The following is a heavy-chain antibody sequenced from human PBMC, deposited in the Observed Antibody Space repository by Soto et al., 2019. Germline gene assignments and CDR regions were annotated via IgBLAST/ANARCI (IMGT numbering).Heavy chain of an antibody. V-gene: IGHV1-2*04. CDR2: INPNIGGT. CDR3: ARGSRTAADAFDS. CDR1: GYTFTDYY. J-gene: IGHJ4*02. D-gene: IGHD6-13*01. Sequence: ASVKVSCKASGYTFTDYYLHWVRQAPGQGLEWMGWINPNIGGTNYAQKFQGWVTMNRDTSISTAYMELSRLRSDDTAVYYCARGSRTAADAFDSWGQGTLVTVSS.